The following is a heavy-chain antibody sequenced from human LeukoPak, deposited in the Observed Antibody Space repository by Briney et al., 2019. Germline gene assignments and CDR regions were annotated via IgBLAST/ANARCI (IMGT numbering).Heavy chain of an antibody. CDR3: AKGSKEVLFTRDHYMDV. D-gene: IGHD3-3*01. V-gene: IGHV3-30*18. CDR2: VSYDGNNK. J-gene: IGHJ6*03. CDR1: GFTFSSYG. Sequence: GGSLRLSCAASGFTFSSYGMHWVRQAPGKGLEWVAVVSYDGNNKYYADSVKGRFTISRDNSKNTLYLQMNSLRAEDTAVYYCAKGSKEVLFTRDHYMDVWGKGTTVTVSS.